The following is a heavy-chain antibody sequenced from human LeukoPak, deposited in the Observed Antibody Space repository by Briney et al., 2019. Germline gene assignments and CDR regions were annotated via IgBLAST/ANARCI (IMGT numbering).Heavy chain of an antibody. CDR2: VYSSGTT. CDR3: ARGTGSLRGGMGV. D-gene: IGHD7-27*01. J-gene: IGHJ6*03. Sequence: SETLSLTCTVSGASMSIGGCYWTWIRQHPGKGLEWIGSVYSSGTTYYNPSLKSRVAISVDTSENQFSLKVSSVAAADTAEYYCARGTGSLRGGMGVWGKGTTVTVSS. CDR1: GASMSIGGCY. V-gene: IGHV4-31*03.